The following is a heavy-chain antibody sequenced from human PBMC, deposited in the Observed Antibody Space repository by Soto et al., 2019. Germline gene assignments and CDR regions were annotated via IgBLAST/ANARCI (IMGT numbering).Heavy chain of an antibody. J-gene: IGHJ4*02. Sequence: VQLVESGGGVVQPGGSLRLSCAASGFTFSSYWMHWVRQAPGKGLVWVSRVNPDGSDTSYADSVKGRFTISRDNAKNTLYLQMNSLRAEDTAVYYCARVAVGSYYFDYWGQGTLLTVSS. CDR2: VNPDGSDT. CDR1: GFTFSSYW. V-gene: IGHV3-74*01. D-gene: IGHD6-13*01. CDR3: ARVAVGSYYFDY.